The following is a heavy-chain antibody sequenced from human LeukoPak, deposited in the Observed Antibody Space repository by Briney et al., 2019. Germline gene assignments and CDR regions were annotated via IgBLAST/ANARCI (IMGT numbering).Heavy chain of an antibody. CDR1: GGSISSYY. V-gene: IGHV4-59*01. Sequence: PSETLSLTCTVSGGSISSYYWSWIRQPPGKGLEWIGYIYYSGSTNYNPSLKSRVTISVDTSKNQFSLKLSSVTAADTAVYYCARAPFSSSGWFDPWGQGTLVTVSS. CDR2: IYYSGST. CDR3: ARAPFSSSGWFDP. J-gene: IGHJ5*02. D-gene: IGHD2/OR15-2a*01.